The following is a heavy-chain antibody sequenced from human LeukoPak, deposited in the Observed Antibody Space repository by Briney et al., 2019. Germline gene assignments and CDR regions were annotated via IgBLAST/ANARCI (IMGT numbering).Heavy chain of an antibody. V-gene: IGHV1-18*01. D-gene: IGHD3-22*01. CDR2: ITPYNNNA. CDR1: GYTFTSYG. CDR3: VRDMIYDNSGYSRDTNDAFDI. J-gene: IGHJ3*02. Sequence: GASVKVSCKTSGYTFTSYGINWVRQAPGQGLEWMWWITPYNNNANYAQKFQGRVTMTTDTSTSIAYLDLRSLRSDDTAMYFCVRDMIYDNSGYSRDTNDAFDIWGQGTMLIVSS.